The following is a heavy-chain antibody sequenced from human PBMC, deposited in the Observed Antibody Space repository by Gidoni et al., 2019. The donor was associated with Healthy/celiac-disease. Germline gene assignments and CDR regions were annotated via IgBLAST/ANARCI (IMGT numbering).Heavy chain of an antibody. CDR3: ARDGATPHIAVAGLNFDY. J-gene: IGHJ4*02. CDR2: ISAYTGNT. CDR1: GYTITSNG. V-gene: IGHV1-18*01. Sequence: QVELVQSGAEVKKPGAAVKVCCKADGYTITSNGLSWVRQAPGQGLEWMGWISAYTGNTHYPQKLQGRVTMPTATSTSTAYMELRSLSSDDPSVYYCARDGATPHIAVAGLNFDYWGQGTLVTVSS. D-gene: IGHD6-19*01.